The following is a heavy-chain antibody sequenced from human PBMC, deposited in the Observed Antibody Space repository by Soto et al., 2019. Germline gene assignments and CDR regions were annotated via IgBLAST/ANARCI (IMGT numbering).Heavy chain of an antibody. V-gene: IGHV1-2*02. D-gene: IGHD3-3*01. J-gene: IGHJ4*02. CDR3: TSDFWSGYYDYFDY. Sequence: ASVKVSCKASGYTFTGYYMHWVRQAPGQGLEWMGWINPNSGCTNYAQKFQGRVTMTRDTSISTAYMELSRLRSDDTAVYYCTSDFWSGYYDYFDYWGQGTLVTVSS. CDR1: GYTFTGYY. CDR2: INPNSGCT.